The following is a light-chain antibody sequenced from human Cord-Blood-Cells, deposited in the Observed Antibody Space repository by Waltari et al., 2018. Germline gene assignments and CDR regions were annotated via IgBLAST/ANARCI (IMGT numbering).Light chain of an antibody. CDR2: WAS. V-gene: IGKV4-1*01. Sequence: DIVMTQSPDSLAVYLGERATINCKSSQSVLYSSNNKNYLAWYQQKPGQPPKLLIYWASTRESGVPDRFSGSGSGTDFTLTIRSLQAEDVAVYYCQQYYSTPLTFGGGTKVEIK. CDR1: QSVLYSSNNKNY. J-gene: IGKJ4*01. CDR3: QQYYSTPLT.